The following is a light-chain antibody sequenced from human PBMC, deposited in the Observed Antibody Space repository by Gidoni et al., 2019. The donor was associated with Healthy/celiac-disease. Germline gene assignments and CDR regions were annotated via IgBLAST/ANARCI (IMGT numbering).Light chain of an antibody. CDR1: QSVLYSSTNKNY. V-gene: IGKV4-1*01. CDR2: WAS. CDR3: QQYYSTPPT. J-gene: IGKJ4*01. Sequence: DIVMTQSPDSLAVSLGERATINCKSSQSVLYSSTNKNYLAWYQQKPGQPPKLLIYWASTRESGVPDRFSGSGSGTDFTLTIGSLQAEDVAVYYCQQYYSTPPTFGGGTKVEIK.